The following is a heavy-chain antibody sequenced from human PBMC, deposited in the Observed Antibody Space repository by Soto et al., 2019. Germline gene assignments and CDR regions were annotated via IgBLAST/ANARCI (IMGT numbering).Heavy chain of an antibody. CDR2: ISYDGSNK. V-gene: IGHV3-30*18. J-gene: IGHJ6*02. Sequence: GGSLRLSCAASGFTFSSYGMHWARQAPGKGLEWVAVISYDGSNKYYADSVKGRFTISRDNSKNTLYLQMNSLRAEDTAVYYCAKDSHSSSWYNHYGMDVWGQGTTVTVSS. D-gene: IGHD6-13*01. CDR1: GFTFSSYG. CDR3: AKDSHSSSWYNHYGMDV.